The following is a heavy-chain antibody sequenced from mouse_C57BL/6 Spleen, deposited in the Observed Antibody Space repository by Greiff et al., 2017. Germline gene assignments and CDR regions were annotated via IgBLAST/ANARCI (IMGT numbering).Heavy chain of an antibody. CDR1: GYAFSSYW. CDR3: ARERVYYGSLDY. D-gene: IGHD1-1*01. V-gene: IGHV1-80*01. CDR2: IYPGDGDT. J-gene: IGHJ2*01. Sequence: QVQLQQSGAELVKPGASVKISCKASGYAFSSYWMNWVKQRPGKGLEWIGQIYPGDGDTNYNGKFKGKATLTADKSSSTAYMQLSSLTSEDSAVYFCARERVYYGSLDYWGQGTTLTVSS.